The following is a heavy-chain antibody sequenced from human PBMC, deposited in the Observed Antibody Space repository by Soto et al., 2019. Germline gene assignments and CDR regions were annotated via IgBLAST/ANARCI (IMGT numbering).Heavy chain of an antibody. J-gene: IGHJ5*02. Sequence: GALVKVSCKASGGTFSSYAISWVRQAPGQGLEWMGGIIPIFGTANYAQKFQGRVTITADTSTSTVYMELSSLRSEDTAVYYCARDGSGGSSSWYRWFDPWGQGTLVTVSS. V-gene: IGHV1-69*06. CDR3: ARDGSGGSSSWYRWFDP. D-gene: IGHD6-13*01. CDR1: GGTFSSYA. CDR2: IIPIFGTA.